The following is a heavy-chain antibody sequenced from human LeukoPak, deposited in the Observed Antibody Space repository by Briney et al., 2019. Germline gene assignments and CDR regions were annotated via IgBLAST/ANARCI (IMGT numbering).Heavy chain of an antibody. V-gene: IGHV4-4*02. J-gene: IGHJ4*02. CDR1: GGSISSSNW. CDR2: INHSGST. CDR3: ARPLRRYYYDSSGYCCFGY. D-gene: IGHD3-22*01. Sequence: PSETLSLTCAVSGGSISSSNWWSWVRQPPGKGLEWIGEINHSGSTNYNPSLKSRVTISVDTSKNQFSLKLSSVTAADTAVYYCARPLRRYYYDSSGYCCFGYWGQGTLVTVSS.